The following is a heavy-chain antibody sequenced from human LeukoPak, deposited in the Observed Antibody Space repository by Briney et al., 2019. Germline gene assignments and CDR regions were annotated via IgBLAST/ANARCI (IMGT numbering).Heavy chain of an antibody. J-gene: IGHJ3*02. D-gene: IGHD3-10*01. Sequence: ASVKVSCKASGYTFTNYGFSWVRQAPGQGLQWMGWMNPNSGNTVYAQEFQGRVTMTRNTAINTAYKELSSLRYEDTGVYYCARGGSRSFDIWGQGTMVTVSS. CDR2: MNPNSGNT. V-gene: IGHV1-8*02. CDR1: GYTFTNYG. CDR3: ARGGSRSFDI.